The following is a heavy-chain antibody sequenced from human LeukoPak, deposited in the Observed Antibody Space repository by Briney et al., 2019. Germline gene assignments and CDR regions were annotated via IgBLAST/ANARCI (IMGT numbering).Heavy chain of an antibody. V-gene: IGHV4-30-2*01. CDR3: ARGTSGYDWDDAFDI. CDR2: IYHSGST. D-gene: IGHD5-12*01. J-gene: IGHJ3*02. Sequence: SETLSLTCAVSGGSISSGGYSWSWIRQPPGKGLEWIGYIYHSGSTYYNPSLKSRVTISVDRSKNQFSLKLSSVTAADTAVYYCARGTSGYDWDDAFDIWGQGTMVTVS. CDR1: GGSISSGGYS.